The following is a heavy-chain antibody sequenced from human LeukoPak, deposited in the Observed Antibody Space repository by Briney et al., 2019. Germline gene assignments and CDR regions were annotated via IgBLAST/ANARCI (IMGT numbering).Heavy chain of an antibody. CDR2: IRSTGSST. Sequence: GGSLRLSCTASGFTFRDYYVTWIRQAPGKGLEWVSYIRSTGSSTAYADPVKGRFAISRDNAKNSPYLQMNGLRVEDTAIYYCARVYYASWSGQPLSQHWLDPWGQGTLVTVSS. CDR3: ARVYYASWSGQPLSQHWLDP. V-gene: IGHV3-11*04. J-gene: IGHJ5*02. D-gene: IGHD3-3*01. CDR1: GFTFRDYY.